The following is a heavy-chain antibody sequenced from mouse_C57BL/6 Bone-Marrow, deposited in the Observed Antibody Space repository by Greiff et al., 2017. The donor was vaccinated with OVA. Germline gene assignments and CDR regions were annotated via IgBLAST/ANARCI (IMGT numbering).Heavy chain of an antibody. CDR2: IDPSDSYT. Sequence: QVHVKQPGAELVMPGASVKLSCKASGYTFTSYWMHWVKQRPGQGLEWIGEIDPSDSYTNYNQKFKGKSTLTVDKSSSTAYMQLSSLTSEDSAVYYCARGGKILRPFAYWGQGTLVTVSA. CDR1: GYTFTSYW. J-gene: IGHJ3*01. CDR3: ARGGKILRPFAY. V-gene: IGHV1-69*01. D-gene: IGHD1-2*01.